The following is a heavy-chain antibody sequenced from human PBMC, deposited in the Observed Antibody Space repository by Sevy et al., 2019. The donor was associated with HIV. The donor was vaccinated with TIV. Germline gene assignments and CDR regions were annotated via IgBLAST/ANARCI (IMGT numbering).Heavy chain of an antibody. CDR3: ARDGMVDDDYVWGTRYFDT. Sequence: GGSLRLSCAASGFRFSDHALHWVRQAPGKGLEWLGVMSYAGFSASYADSVKGQFIISRDNPKNTVYLQIKSVSPDDTAMYYCARDGMVDDDYVWGTRYFDTWGQGSQVTVSS. V-gene: IGHV3-30*04. D-gene: IGHD3-16*01. J-gene: IGHJ4*02. CDR1: GFRFSDHA. CDR2: MSYAGFSA.